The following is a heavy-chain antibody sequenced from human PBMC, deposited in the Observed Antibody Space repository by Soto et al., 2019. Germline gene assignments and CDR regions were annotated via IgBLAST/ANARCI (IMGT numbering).Heavy chain of an antibody. CDR2: INSTGTIK. V-gene: IGHV3-48*01. Sequence: GGSLRLSCAASGFTFSTYSMNWVRQAPGKGLEWVSYINSTGTIKYYAGSVKGRFTISRDNAKNSLYLQMNSLRAEDTAIYYCARMSCSISSGCWGQGTLVTVSS. J-gene: IGHJ1*01. CDR3: ARMSCSISSGC. D-gene: IGHD2-2*01. CDR1: GFTFSTYS.